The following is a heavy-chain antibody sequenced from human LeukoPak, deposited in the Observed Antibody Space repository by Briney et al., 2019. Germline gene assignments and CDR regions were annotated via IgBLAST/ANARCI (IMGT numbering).Heavy chain of an antibody. J-gene: IGHJ3*02. CDR3: ARNPLWFGEWENAFD. CDR2: IYYSGST. D-gene: IGHD3-10*01. Sequence: SQTLSLTCTVSGGSISSGGYYWSWIRQHPGKGLEWIGYIYYSGSTYYNPSLKSRVTISVDTSKNQFSLKLSSVTAADTAVYYCARNPLWFGEWENAFDMGPRDNGHRLF. V-gene: IGHV4-31*03. CDR1: GGSISSGGYY.